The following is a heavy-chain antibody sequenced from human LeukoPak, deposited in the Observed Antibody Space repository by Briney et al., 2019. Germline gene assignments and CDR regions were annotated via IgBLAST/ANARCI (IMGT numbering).Heavy chain of an antibody. CDR3: ARDLRYGGYDI. CDR1: GFSFSNYW. CDR2: MNIDGSDR. D-gene: IGHD1-26*01. V-gene: IGHV3-74*01. Sequence: GGSLRLSCAASGFSFSNYWMVWVRQAPGKGLVWVSRMNIDGSDRTYADSVKGRFTISRDNAKNTLFLQMSSLRAEDTALYYCARDLRYGGYDIWGQGTMVTVSS. J-gene: IGHJ3*02.